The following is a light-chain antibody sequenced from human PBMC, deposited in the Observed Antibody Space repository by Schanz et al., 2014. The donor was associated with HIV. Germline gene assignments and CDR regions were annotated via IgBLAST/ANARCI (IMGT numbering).Light chain of an antibody. CDR2: NTY. Sequence: QSVLTQPPSASGTPGQRVTISCSGSSSNFRSNAVNWYQQLPGTAPKLLIYNTYHRPSGVPDRFSGSESGTSASLAISRLQSEDEADYYCAAWDDSLNGWVFGGGTKLTVL. CDR3: AAWDDSLNGWV. CDR1: SSNFRSNA. V-gene: IGLV1-44*01. J-gene: IGLJ3*02.